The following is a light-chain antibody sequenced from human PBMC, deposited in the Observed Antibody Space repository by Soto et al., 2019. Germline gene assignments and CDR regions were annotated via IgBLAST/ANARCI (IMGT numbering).Light chain of an antibody. Sequence: QSALTQPPSASGCPGQSVTISCTGTSSDVGGYNYVSWYQQHPGKAPKLMIYEVSKRPSGVPDRFSGSKSGNTASLTVSGLQVEDEADYYCSSFEASNNLLFGGGTKVTVL. V-gene: IGLV2-8*01. J-gene: IGLJ2*01. CDR2: EVS. CDR3: SSFEASNNLL. CDR1: SSDVGGYNY.